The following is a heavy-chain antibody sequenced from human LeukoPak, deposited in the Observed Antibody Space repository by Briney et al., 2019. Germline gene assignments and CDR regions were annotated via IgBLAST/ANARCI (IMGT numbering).Heavy chain of an antibody. D-gene: IGHD3-3*01. Sequence: GGSLRLSCAASGFTFSSYWMSWVRQAPGKGLEWVSSISSSSSYIYYADSVKGRFTISRDNAKNSLYLQMNSLRAEDTAVYYCVRGEYETYYDSWSGYSIGWFDPWGQGTLVTVSS. CDR1: GFTFSSYW. V-gene: IGHV3-21*01. CDR3: VRGEYETYYDSWSGYSIGWFDP. CDR2: ISSSSSYI. J-gene: IGHJ5*02.